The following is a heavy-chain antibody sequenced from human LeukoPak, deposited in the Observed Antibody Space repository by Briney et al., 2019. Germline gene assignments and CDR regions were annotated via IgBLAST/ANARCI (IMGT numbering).Heavy chain of an antibody. Sequence: GGSLRLSCAASGFTFSSYWMSWVRQAPGEGLEWVANIKQDGSEKYYVDSVEGRFTISRDNAKNSLYLQMNSLRAEDTAVYYCARDVSYGYYYAYYFDYWGQGTLVTVSS. J-gene: IGHJ4*02. CDR1: GFTFSSYW. V-gene: IGHV3-7*01. D-gene: IGHD3-22*01. CDR3: ARDVSYGYYYAYYFDY. CDR2: IKQDGSEK.